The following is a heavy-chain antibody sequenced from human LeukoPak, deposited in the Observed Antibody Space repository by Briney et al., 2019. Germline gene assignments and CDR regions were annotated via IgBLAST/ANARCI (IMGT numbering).Heavy chain of an antibody. CDR2: IYPGDSDT. V-gene: IGHV5-51*01. CDR3: ARRNDYCSGGSCYGDY. CDR1: GYSFTSYW. J-gene: IGHJ4*02. D-gene: IGHD2-15*01. Sequence: GESLKISCKGSGYSFTSYWIGWVRQMPGKGLEWIGIIYPGDSDTRYSPSFQGQVTISADKSISTAYLQWSSLKASDTAMYYCARRNDYCSGGSCYGDYWGQGTLVTVSS.